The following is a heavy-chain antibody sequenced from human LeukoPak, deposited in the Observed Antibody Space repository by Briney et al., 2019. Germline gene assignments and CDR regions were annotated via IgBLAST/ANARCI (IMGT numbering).Heavy chain of an antibody. CDR1: GFTFRSYV. V-gene: IGHV3-23*01. D-gene: IGHD5-18*01. Sequence: PGGSLRLSCAASGFTFRSYVMSWVRQAPGKGLEWVSDISESGGSTHYADSVKGRFTISRDNSKNTLYLQMNTLRAEDTAVYFCAKIRGYTYGFGDYWGPGILVTVSS. CDR2: ISESGGST. CDR3: AKIRGYTYGFGDY. J-gene: IGHJ4*02.